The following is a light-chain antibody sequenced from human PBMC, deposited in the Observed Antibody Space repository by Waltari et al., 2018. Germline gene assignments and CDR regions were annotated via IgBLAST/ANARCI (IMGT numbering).Light chain of an antibody. V-gene: IGKV1-9*01. CDR2: ASS. CDR3: QQLKDSPPT. CDR1: QDISNF. J-gene: IGKJ4*01. Sequence: DIQLTQSPSFLSASVGDRVTITCRASQDISNFLAWDQQKPGQAPQLLIYASSTLQSGVPSRFGGSGSGTEFTLTISSLQPEDFATYYCQQLKDSPPTFGGGTKVEIK.